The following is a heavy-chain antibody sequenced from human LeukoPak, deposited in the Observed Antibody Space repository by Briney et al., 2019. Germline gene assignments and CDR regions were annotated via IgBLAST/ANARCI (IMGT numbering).Heavy chain of an antibody. CDR3: AASSDAPGNY. Sequence: GGSLRLSCAASGFTFSSYWMSWVRQAPGKGLEWVANIKEDGSVKYYVGSVKGRFTISRDNAENSLYLQMNSLRAEDTAVYYCAASSDAPGNYWGQGTLVTVSS. CDR1: GFTFSSYW. V-gene: IGHV3-7*01. D-gene: IGHD2-2*01. CDR2: IKEDGSVK. J-gene: IGHJ4*02.